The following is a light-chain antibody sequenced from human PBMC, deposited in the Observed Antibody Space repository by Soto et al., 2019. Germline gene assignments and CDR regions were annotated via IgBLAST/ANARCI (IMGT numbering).Light chain of an antibody. CDR2: DSS. V-gene: IGKV1-33*01. Sequence: DIQMPQSPSSLSASVGDRVTITCQASQDIDNYLNWYQQKPGKAPRLLIYDSSTLQTGVPSRFSGSGSGTDFTFAISSLQPEDIATYYCQQSHNLPLSFGGGTKVQI. J-gene: IGKJ4*01. CDR1: QDIDNY. CDR3: QQSHNLPLS.